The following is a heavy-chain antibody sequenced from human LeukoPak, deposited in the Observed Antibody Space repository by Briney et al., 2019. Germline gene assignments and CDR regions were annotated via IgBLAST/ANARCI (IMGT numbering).Heavy chain of an antibody. CDR2: MNPNSGNT. Sequence: GASVKVSCKASGYTFTSYDINWVRQATGQGLEWMGWMNPNSGNTGYAQKFQGRVTITRNTSISTAYMELSSLRSEDTAVYYCARRYDFWSGSNGGMDVWGKGTTVTVSS. D-gene: IGHD3-3*01. V-gene: IGHV1-8*03. CDR3: ARRYDFWSGSNGGMDV. J-gene: IGHJ6*03. CDR1: GYTFTSYD.